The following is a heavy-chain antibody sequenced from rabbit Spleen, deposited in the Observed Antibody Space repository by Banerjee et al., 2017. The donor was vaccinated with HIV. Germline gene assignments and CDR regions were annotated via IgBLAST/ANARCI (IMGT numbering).Heavy chain of an antibody. V-gene: IGHV1S45*01. CDR1: GFDFSTYS. D-gene: IGHD8-1*01. Sequence: QEQLKETEGGLVQPGGSLTLSCKTSGFDFSTYSMSWVRQAPGKGLEWIACIYTGNSKTYYANWAKGRFTISKTSSTTVTLQMTSLTVADTATYFCARDAGRGDYIDGVFNLWGPGTLVTVS. CDR3: ARDAGRGDYIDGVFNL. J-gene: IGHJ4*01. CDR2: IYTGNSKT.